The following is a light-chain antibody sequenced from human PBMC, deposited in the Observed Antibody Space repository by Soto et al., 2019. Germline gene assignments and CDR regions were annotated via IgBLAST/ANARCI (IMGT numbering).Light chain of an antibody. J-gene: IGLJ1*01. CDR3: LLSYNGPYV. Sequence: QALGTQDPSLTVSPGGTVTLTCVSSTGAVTNGHYPYLFQQKPGQAPRTLIYDTTNRHSWTPARFSGSLLGGKAALTLSGAQPEDEAEYYCLLSYNGPYVFGTGTKVTVL. CDR2: DTT. V-gene: IGLV7-46*01. CDR1: TGAVTNGHY.